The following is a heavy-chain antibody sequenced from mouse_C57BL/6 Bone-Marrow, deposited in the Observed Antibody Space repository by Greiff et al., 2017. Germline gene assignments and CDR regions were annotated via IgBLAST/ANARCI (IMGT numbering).Heavy chain of an antibody. J-gene: IGHJ3*01. V-gene: IGHV14-4*01. CDR1: GFNIKDDY. Sequence: VQLQQSGAELVRPGASVKLSCTASGFNIKDDYMHWVKQRPEQGLEWIGWIDPENGDTEYASKFQGKATITAYTSSNTAYLQLSSLTSEDTAVYYCTPYYYGSLFAYWGQGTLVTVSA. CDR2: IDPENGDT. D-gene: IGHD1-1*01. CDR3: TPYYYGSLFAY.